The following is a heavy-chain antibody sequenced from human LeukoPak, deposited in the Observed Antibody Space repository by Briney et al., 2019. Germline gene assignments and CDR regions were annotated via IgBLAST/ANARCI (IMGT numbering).Heavy chain of an antibody. CDR3: AKVPQWLVRWYFDL. V-gene: IGHV3-21*01. CDR2: ISSSSSYI. CDR1: GFTFSSYS. D-gene: IGHD6-19*01. J-gene: IGHJ2*01. Sequence: PGGSLRLSCAASGFTFSSYSMNWVRQAPGKGLEWVSSISSSSSYIYYADSVKGRFTISRDNSKNTLYLQMNSLRAEDTAVYYCAKVPQWLVRWYFDLWGRGTLVTVSS.